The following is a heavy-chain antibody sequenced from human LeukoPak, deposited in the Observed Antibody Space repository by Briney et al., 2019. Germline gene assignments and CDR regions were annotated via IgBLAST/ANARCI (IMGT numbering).Heavy chain of an antibody. CDR2: IRSKANNYAT. CDR1: GFTFSDSG. D-gene: IGHD2-2*01. J-gene: IGHJ4*02. V-gene: IGHV3-73*01. Sequence: GGSLRLSCAASGFTFSDSGMHWVRQASGKGLEWVGRIRSKANNYATAYAASVKGRFTISGDDSKNTAYLEMNSLKTEDTAVYYCTRLLCSSTSCSNFDYWGQGTLVTVSS. CDR3: TRLLCSSTSCSNFDY.